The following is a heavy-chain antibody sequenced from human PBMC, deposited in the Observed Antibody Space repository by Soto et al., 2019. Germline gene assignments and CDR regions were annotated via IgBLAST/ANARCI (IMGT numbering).Heavy chain of an antibody. CDR3: AGAIDY. V-gene: IGHV3-48*02. J-gene: IGHJ4*02. CDR1: GFSFSTYS. Sequence: GGSLRLSCAASGFSFSTYSMNWVRQAPGKGLEWVSYIGSRGSTTFYADSVKGRFTSSRDNAKNSLYLHMNSLRDEDTAVYYCAGAIDYWGQGTLVTVSS. CDR2: IGSRGSTT.